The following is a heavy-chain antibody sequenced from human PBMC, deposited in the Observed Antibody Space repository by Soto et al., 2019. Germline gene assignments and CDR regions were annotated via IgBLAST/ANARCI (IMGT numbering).Heavy chain of an antibody. CDR2: VYYNGST. Sequence: PSETLSLTCTVSGGPIAPFYWTWIRQSPGKGLESIGYVYYNGSTNYNPALKGRVTISLDTSKSQFSLRLSSVTAADTVVYYCARTRGRGQWRDFYFDFWGQGSLVTVSS. J-gene: IGHJ4*02. CDR3: ARTRGRGQWRDFYFDF. D-gene: IGHD6-19*01. CDR1: GGPIAPFY. V-gene: IGHV4-59*12.